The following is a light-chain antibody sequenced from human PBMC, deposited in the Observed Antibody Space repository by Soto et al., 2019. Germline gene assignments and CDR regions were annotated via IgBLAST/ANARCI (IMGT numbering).Light chain of an antibody. CDR2: AAS. Sequence: DIQMTQSPSSVSASVGDRVTITCRASQDISSWLAWYQQKPGKAPKLLIYAASSLQSGVPSRFSGSGSGTDFTLTISSLQSKDFATYYCQQANSFPQLTFGGWTKVEIK. CDR3: QQANSFPQLT. J-gene: IGKJ4*01. CDR1: QDISSW. V-gene: IGKV1-12*01.